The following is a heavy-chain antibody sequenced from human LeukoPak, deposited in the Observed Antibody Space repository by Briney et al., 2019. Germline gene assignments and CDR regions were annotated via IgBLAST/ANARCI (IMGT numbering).Heavy chain of an antibody. Sequence: SPTLSITCMISAPSVSSSYWSCIRQTPGKGLDWIGYISYSGSTNSNPSLKSRVTISLDTPNKQLSLELTSVTAADTAIYYCATIVWGGASFGIWGPGTMVAVSS. CDR2: ISYSGST. V-gene: IGHV4-59*02. D-gene: IGHD3-10*02. CDR3: ATIVWGGASFGI. CDR1: APSVSSSY. J-gene: IGHJ3*02.